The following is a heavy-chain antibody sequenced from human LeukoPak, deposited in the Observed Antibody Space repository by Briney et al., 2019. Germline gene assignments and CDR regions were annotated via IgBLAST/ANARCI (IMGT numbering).Heavy chain of an antibody. Sequence: GSLRLSCTASGFTFSDYCMTWVRQAPGKGPEWVANIKQDGSQRYYVDSVRGLFTISRDNAKNSLFLQMNGLRAEDTAVYYCARRGGSSSRRSPIDYWGQGTLVTVSS. CDR3: ARRGGSSSRRSPIDY. D-gene: IGHD6-6*01. CDR2: IKQDGSQR. CDR1: GFTFSDYC. J-gene: IGHJ4*02. V-gene: IGHV3-7*01.